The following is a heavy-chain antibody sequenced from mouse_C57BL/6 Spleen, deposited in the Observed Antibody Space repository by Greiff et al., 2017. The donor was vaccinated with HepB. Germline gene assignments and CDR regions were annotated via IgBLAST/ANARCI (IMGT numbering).Heavy chain of an antibody. Sequence: VQLVESGPGLVAPSQSLSITCTVSGFSLTSYGVDWVRQPPGKGLEWLGVIWGGGSTNYNSALMSRLSISKDNSKSQVFLKMNSLQTDDTAMYYWAKRYYGSSYRYYAMDYWGQGTSVTVSS. CDR3: AKRYYGSSYRYYAMDY. V-gene: IGHV2-9*01. J-gene: IGHJ4*01. CDR1: GFSLTSYG. D-gene: IGHD1-1*01. CDR2: IWGGGST.